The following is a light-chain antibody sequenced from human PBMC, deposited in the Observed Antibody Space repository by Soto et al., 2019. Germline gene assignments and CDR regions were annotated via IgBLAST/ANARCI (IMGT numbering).Light chain of an antibody. V-gene: IGKV3-15*01. CDR2: GAS. CDR3: QQYNNWPRT. Sequence: EIVLTQSPGTLSLSPGKRATLSCRASQVVSTNYLAWYQQKPGQAPRLLIYGASTRATGIPARFSGSGSGTEFTLTISSLQSEDFAVYYCQQYNNWPRTFGQGTKVDIK. CDR1: QVVSTN. J-gene: IGKJ1*01.